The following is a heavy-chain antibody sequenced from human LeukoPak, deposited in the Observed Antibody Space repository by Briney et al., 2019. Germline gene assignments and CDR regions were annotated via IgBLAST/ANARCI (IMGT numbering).Heavy chain of an antibody. CDR1: GFTFSSYS. J-gene: IGHJ4*02. CDR2: ISSSRSYI. CDR3: ARDPGYSCGHDY. V-gene: IGHV3-21*01. Sequence: GGSLRLSCAASGFTFSSYSMNWVRQAPGKGLEWVSSISSSRSYIYYADSVKGRFTISRDNAKNSLYLQMNSLRAEDTAVYYCARDPGYSCGHDYWGQGTLVTVSS. D-gene: IGHD5-18*01.